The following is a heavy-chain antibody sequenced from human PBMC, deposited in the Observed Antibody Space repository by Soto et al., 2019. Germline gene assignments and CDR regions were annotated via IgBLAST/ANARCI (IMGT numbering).Heavy chain of an antibody. D-gene: IGHD3-9*01. Sequence: ASVKVSCKASGYTFTGYYMHWVRQAPGQGLEWMGWINPNSGGTNYAQKFQGRVTMTRDTSISTAYMELSRLRSDDTAVYYCARDPLYDILTGYYVHYYGMAVWGQGTTVTVSS. CDR3: ARDPLYDILTGYYVHYYGMAV. V-gene: IGHV1-2*02. CDR1: GYTFTGYY. CDR2: INPNSGGT. J-gene: IGHJ6*02.